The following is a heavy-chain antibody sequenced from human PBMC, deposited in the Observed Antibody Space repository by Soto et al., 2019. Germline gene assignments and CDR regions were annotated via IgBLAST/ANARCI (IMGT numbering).Heavy chain of an antibody. Sequence: QVQLQESGPGLVKPSQTLSLTCTVSGGSISSGGYYWSWIRQHPGKGLEWIGYIYYSGSTYYNPSLKSRVTISVDTSKNQFSLKLSSVTAADTAVYYCARARGYCSSTSCKRGSYYFDYWGQGTLVTVSS. V-gene: IGHV4-31*03. CDR3: ARARGYCSSTSCKRGSYYFDY. CDR2: IYYSGST. J-gene: IGHJ4*02. CDR1: GGSISSGGYY. D-gene: IGHD2-2*01.